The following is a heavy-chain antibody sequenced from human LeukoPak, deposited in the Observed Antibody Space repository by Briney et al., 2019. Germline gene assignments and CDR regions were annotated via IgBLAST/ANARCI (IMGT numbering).Heavy chain of an antibody. CDR1: GGSISSGDYY. CDR2: IYYSGST. CDR3: ARDAGITIFGVDGMDV. Sequence: SQTLPLTCTVSGGSISSGDYYWSWIRQPPGKGLEWIGYIYYSGSTYYNPSLKSRVTISVDTSKNQFSLKLSSVTAADTAVYYCARDAGITIFGVDGMDVWGQGTTVTVSS. V-gene: IGHV4-30-4*01. J-gene: IGHJ6*02. D-gene: IGHD3-3*01.